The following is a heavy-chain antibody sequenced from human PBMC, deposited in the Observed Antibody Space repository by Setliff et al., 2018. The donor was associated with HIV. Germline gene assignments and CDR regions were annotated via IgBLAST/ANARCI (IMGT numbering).Heavy chain of an antibody. J-gene: IGHJ6*04. Sequence: PSETLSLTCTVSGGSISDVSSHWGWFRNSPGRGLEWRGGISSLGGTFDSPSLKSRVTVSRDTSRNQFSLRVSSVTAADTAVYYCAMHTAVKSSPDGLGYSYIDVWATGTLVTVSS. D-gene: IGHD2-15*01. V-gene: IGHV4-39*01. CDR3: AMHTAVKSSPDGLGYSYIDV. CDR1: GGSISDVSSH. CDR2: ISSLGGT.